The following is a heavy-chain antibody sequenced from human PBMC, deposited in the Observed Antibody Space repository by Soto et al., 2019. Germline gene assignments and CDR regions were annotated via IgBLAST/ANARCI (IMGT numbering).Heavy chain of an antibody. V-gene: IGHV4-59*08. CDR1: GCSISSYY. Sequence: PSETLSLTCTVSGCSISSYYWSWIRQPPGKGLEWIGYIYYSGSTNYNPSLKSRVTISVDTSKNQFSLKLSSVTAADTAVYYCASKAQYSSGWYDYWGQGTLVPVSP. J-gene: IGHJ4*02. CDR3: ASKAQYSSGWYDY. D-gene: IGHD6-19*01. CDR2: IYYSGST.